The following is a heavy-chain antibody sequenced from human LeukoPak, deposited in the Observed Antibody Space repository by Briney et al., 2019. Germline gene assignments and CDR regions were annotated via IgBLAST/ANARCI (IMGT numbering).Heavy chain of an antibody. D-gene: IGHD4-11*01. CDR3: ARETTVTTLVVYYYGMDV. Sequence: GGSLRLSCAASGFTFSSYAMHWVRQAPGKGLEWVAVISYDGSNKYYADSVKGRFTISRDNSKNTLYLQMNSLRAEDTAVYYCARETTVTTLVVYYYGMDVWGQGTTVTVSS. J-gene: IGHJ6*02. V-gene: IGHV3-30-3*01. CDR2: ISYDGSNK. CDR1: GFTFSSYA.